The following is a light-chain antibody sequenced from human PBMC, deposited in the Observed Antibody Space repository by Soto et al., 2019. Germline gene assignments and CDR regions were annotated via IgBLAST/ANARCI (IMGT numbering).Light chain of an antibody. V-gene: IGKV1-12*01. CDR2: TAS. J-gene: IGKJ4*01. CDR3: QQGKSFPLT. CDR1: QDIDIW. Sequence: IEMTQTPSSVSASVGDRVTITCRASQDIDIWLAWYQQKPGLAPHLLIYTASSLQSGVPSRFSGSGSGTYFTLTISSLQPEDLATYYCQQGKSFPLTFGGGTKVDIK.